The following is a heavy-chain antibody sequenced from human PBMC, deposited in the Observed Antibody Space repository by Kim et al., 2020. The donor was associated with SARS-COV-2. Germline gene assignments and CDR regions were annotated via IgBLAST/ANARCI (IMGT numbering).Heavy chain of an antibody. Sequence: NKYYADSVKGRFTISRDNSKNTLYLQMNSLGAEDTAVYYCARDQVGSYSDWGQGTMVTVSS. J-gene: IGHJ3*01. D-gene: IGHD1-26*01. CDR3: ARDQVGSYSD. V-gene: IGHV3-33*01. CDR2: NK.